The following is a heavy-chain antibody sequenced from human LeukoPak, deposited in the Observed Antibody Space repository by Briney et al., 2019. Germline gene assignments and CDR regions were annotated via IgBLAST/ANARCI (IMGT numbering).Heavy chain of an antibody. J-gene: IGHJ3*02. CDR2: FDPEDGET. D-gene: IGHD3-9*01. CDR1: GYTLTELS. V-gene: IGHV1-24*01. CDR3: ATVGDILTGYYHDAFDI. Sequence: ASVKVSCKVSGYTLTELSMHWVRQAPGKGLEWMGGFDPEDGETIYAQKFQGRVTMTEDTSTDTAYMELSSLRSEDTAVYYCATVGDILTGYYHDAFDIWGQGTMVTVSS.